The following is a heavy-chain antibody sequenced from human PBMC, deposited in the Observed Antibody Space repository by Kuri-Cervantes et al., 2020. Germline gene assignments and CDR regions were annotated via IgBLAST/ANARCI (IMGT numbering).Heavy chain of an antibody. Sequence: GESLKISCAGSGFTFSSYWMAWVRQTPGKGLEWVANIEADENKTYYVDFLKGRFTISRDNAEKSVYLQMNSLRAEDTALYYCARKSSRVGYSSGSAFDYWGQGTLVTVSS. CDR1: GFTFSSYW. CDR2: IEADENKT. V-gene: IGHV3-7*01. CDR3: ARKSSRVGYSSGSAFDY. D-gene: IGHD6-19*01. J-gene: IGHJ4*02.